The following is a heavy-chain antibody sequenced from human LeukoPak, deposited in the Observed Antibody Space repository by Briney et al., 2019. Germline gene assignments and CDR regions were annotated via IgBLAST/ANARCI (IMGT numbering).Heavy chain of an antibody. J-gene: IGHJ6*03. V-gene: IGHV4-59*01. CDR2: IYYSGST. CDR1: GGSISSYY. Sequence: PSETLSLTCTVSGGSISSYYWSWIRQPPGKGLEWIGYIYYSGSTKYNPSLKSRVTISVDTSKNQFSLKLSSVTAADTAVYYCARDERSRYYYMGVWGKGTTVTVSS. CDR3: ARDERSRYYYMGV.